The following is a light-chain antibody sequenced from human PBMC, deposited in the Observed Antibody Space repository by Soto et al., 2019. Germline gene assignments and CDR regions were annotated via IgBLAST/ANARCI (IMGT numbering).Light chain of an antibody. V-gene: IGLV2-14*03. J-gene: IGLJ1*01. Sequence: QSALTQPASVSGSPGKSITISCTGTSSDVGAYNFVSWYQQHPGKVPKLMIFDVSSRPSGVSDRFSGPKSGNTASLTISGLQAEDEGDYYCSSYTSSSTHVFGSGTKVTVL. CDR3: SSYTSSSTHV. CDR2: DVS. CDR1: SSDVGAYNF.